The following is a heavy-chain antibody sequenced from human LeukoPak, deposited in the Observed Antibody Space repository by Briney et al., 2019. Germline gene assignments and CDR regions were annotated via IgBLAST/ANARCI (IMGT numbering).Heavy chain of an antibody. CDR3: ARDHSSGWYDPYYGMDV. D-gene: IGHD6-19*01. J-gene: IGHJ6*02. Sequence: PSETLSPTCTVSGGSISSYYWSWIRQPPGKGLEWIGYIYYSGSTNYNPSLKSRVTISVDTSKNQFSLKLSSVTAADTAVYYCARDHSSGWYDPYYGMDVWGQGTTVTVSS. V-gene: IGHV4-59*01. CDR1: GGSISSYY. CDR2: IYYSGST.